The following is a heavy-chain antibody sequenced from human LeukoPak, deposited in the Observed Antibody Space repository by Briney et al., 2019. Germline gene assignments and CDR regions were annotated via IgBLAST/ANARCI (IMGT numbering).Heavy chain of an antibody. V-gene: IGHV4-34*01. CDR2: INHSGST. Sequence: SETLPLTCAVYGGSFSGYYWSWIRQPPGKGLEWIGEINHSGSTNYNPSLKSRVTISVDTSKNQFSLKLSSVTAADTAVYYCARGQPNDIVVVPAAIPVGTSFDYWGQGTLVTVSS. J-gene: IGHJ4*02. CDR3: ARGQPNDIVVVPAAIPVGTSFDY. D-gene: IGHD2-2*02. CDR1: GGSFSGYY.